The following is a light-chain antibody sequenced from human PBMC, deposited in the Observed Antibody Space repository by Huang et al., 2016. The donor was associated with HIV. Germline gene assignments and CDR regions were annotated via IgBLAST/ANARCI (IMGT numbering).Light chain of an antibody. Sequence: EIVMTQSPATLSVSPGERATPSCRASQGVSNNIAWYQQKPGQTPRPLIHGASTRATGIAAKVSCRGSGTDFTITITSLQPEDSAVYYCQHYNNWPPWTFGPGTQVEI. V-gene: IGKV3D-15*01. J-gene: IGKJ1*01. CDR2: GAS. CDR3: QHYNNWPPWT. CDR1: QGVSNN.